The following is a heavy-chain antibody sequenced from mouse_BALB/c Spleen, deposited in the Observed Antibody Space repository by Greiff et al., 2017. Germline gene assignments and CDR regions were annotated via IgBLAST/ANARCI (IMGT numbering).Heavy chain of an antibody. CDR1: GYTFTSYW. V-gene: IGHV1-69*02. CDR2: IYPSDSYT. CDR3: TRGTTVGAMDY. D-gene: IGHD1-1*01. J-gene: IGHJ4*01. Sequence: VQLQQPGAELVRPGASVKLSCKASGYTFTSYWKNWVKQRPGQGLEWIGNIYPSDSYTNYNQKFKDKATLTVDKSSSTAYMQLSSPTSEDSAVYYCTRGTTVGAMDYWGQGTSVTVSS.